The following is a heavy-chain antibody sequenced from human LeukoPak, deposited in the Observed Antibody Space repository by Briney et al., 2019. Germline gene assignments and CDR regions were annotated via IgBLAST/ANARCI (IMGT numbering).Heavy chain of an antibody. V-gene: IGHV4-34*01. J-gene: IGHJ5*02. CDR1: GGPFSGYY. Sequence: SETLSLTCAVYGGPFSGYYWSWIRQPPGKGLEWIGEINHSGSTNYNPSLKSRVTISVDTSKNQFSLKLSSVTAADTAVYYCARVYSSSWGGRGWFDPWGQGTLVTVSS. CDR2: INHSGST. D-gene: IGHD6-13*01. CDR3: ARVYSSSWGGRGWFDP.